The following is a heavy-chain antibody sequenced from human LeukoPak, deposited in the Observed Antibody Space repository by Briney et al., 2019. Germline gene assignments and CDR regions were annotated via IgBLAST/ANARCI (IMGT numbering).Heavy chain of an antibody. CDR2: ISSSSSTI. V-gene: IGHV3-48*01. D-gene: IGHD3-16*01. J-gene: IGHJ4*02. Sequence: GGSLRLSCAASGFTFSSYSMNWVRQAPGKGLEWVSYISSSSSTIYYADSVKGRFTISRDNAKNSLYLQMNSLRAEDTAVYYCARDRSPRPSGLGGFDYWGQGTLVTVSS. CDR1: GFTFSSYS. CDR3: ARDRSPRPSGLGGFDY.